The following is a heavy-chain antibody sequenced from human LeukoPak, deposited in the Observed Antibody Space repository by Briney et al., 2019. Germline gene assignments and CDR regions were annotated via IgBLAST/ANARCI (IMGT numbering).Heavy chain of an antibody. Sequence: MAGGSLRLSCAASGFTFSDYYMSWIRQAPGKGLEWVSSISRSGSTKYYADSVKGRFTISRDNAKNSLFLQMNSLRAEDTAVYYCARVLRYCSGGNCYSGGLGYMDVWGKGTTVTISS. V-gene: IGHV3-11*01. CDR3: ARVLRYCSGGNCYSGGLGYMDV. CDR2: ISRSGSTK. J-gene: IGHJ6*03. CDR1: GFTFSDYY. D-gene: IGHD2-15*01.